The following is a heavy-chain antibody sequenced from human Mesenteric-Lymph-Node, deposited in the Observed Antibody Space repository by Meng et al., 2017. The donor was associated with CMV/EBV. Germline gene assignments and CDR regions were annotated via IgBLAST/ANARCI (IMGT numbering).Heavy chain of an antibody. CDR2: IHESGST. D-gene: IGHD5-18*01. Sequence: SETLSLTCAVSGASVSSGSFFWTWIRQPPGKGLEWIGYIHESGSTRSNPSLKSRVTLTVDTSRNQFSLNLNSVTAADTAVYYCARKVYSYGYSSFLFDYWGQGTLVTVSS. CDR1: GASVSSGSFF. CDR3: ARKVYSYGYSSFLFDY. V-gene: IGHV4-61*01. J-gene: IGHJ4*02.